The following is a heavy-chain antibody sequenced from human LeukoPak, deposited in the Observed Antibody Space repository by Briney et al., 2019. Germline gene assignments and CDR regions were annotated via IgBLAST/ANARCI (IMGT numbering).Heavy chain of an antibody. D-gene: IGHD2-2*01. Sequence: GGSLRLTCAASGFSLSSYDMNWVRQAPGKGLEWVSSISTTSTYIYYRYSVKGRFTISRDNARNSLYLQMNGLRAEDTAVYYCARADCFSSTCYLRSSWFDPWGQGTLVTVSS. V-gene: IGHV3-21*01. CDR2: ISTTSTYI. J-gene: IGHJ5*02. CDR1: GFSLSSYD. CDR3: ARADCFSSTCYLRSSWFDP.